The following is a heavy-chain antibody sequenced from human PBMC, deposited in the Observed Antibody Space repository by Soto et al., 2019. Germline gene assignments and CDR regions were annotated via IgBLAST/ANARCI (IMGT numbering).Heavy chain of an antibody. CDR1: GGTLSTHP. Sequence: QVELMQSGAEVKKPGSSVKVSCTTSGGTLSTHPISWVRQAPGQGLEWMAMIIPFYGSSNHAQKFQGRVTITVAESTNTVYMTLTSLTAEDTAVYYCARDASRVSHYYGLDVWGQGTTVTVSS. V-gene: IGHV1-69*18. CDR3: ARDASRVSHYYGLDV. J-gene: IGHJ6*02. CDR2: IIPFYGSS.